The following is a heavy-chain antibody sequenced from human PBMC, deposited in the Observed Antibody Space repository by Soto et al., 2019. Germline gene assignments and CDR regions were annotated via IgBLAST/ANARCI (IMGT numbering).Heavy chain of an antibody. D-gene: IGHD3-3*01. CDR3: ATKGLRFLEWLLLDNWVDP. CDR1: GYTLTELS. Sequence: QVQLVQSGAEVKKPGASVKVSCKVSGYTLTELSMHWVRQAPGKGLEWMGGFDPEDGEKIYAQKFQGRVTMTEDTSTETAYMELSSLRSEDTAVYYCATKGLRFLEWLLLDNWVDPWGQGTLVTVSS. CDR2: FDPEDGEK. V-gene: IGHV1-24*01. J-gene: IGHJ5*02.